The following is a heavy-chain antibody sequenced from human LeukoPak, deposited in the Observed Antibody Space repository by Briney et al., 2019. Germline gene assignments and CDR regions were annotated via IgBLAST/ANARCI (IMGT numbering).Heavy chain of an antibody. J-gene: IGHJ3*02. V-gene: IGHV3-23*01. D-gene: IGHD3-3*01. Sequence: PGGSLRLSCAASGFTFSSYAMSWVRQAPGKGLEWVSAISCSGGSTYYAESVKGRFTMSRDNSKNTLYLQMDSLRAEDAAVYYCAKLYSPSDYYKSDAFDIWGQGTMVTVSS. CDR1: GFTFSSYA. CDR3: AKLYSPSDYYKSDAFDI. CDR2: ISCSGGST.